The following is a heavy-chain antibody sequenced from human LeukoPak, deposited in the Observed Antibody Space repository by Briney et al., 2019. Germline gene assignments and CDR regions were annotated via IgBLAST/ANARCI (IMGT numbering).Heavy chain of an antibody. CDR3: VRLDRYYFDSSGYTYYYYMDV. CDR1: GFAFSSHS. D-gene: IGHD3-22*01. V-gene: IGHV3-48*01. CDR2: ISGGSDTI. J-gene: IGHJ6*03. Sequence: GGSLRLSCEASGFAFSSHSMNWVRQAPGKGLEWVSYISGGSDTIYYADSVKGRFTISRDNAENSLYLQMSSLRAEDTAVYYCVRLDRYYFDSSGYTYYYYMDVWGKGTTVTVPS.